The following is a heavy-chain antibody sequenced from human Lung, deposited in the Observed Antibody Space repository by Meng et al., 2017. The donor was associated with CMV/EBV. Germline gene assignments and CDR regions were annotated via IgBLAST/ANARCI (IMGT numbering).Heavy chain of an antibody. Sequence: AGSLRLSCAASGFTSSSYWMSWVRRAPGNGLEWVANIKQDGSDRYYVDSVKGRFTITRDNAKNSLYLQMNSLRAGDTAVYYCARDLLLWFGELFPLDYWGQGXLVTVSS. CDR1: GFTSSSYW. CDR2: IKQDGSDR. J-gene: IGHJ4*02. D-gene: IGHD3-10*01. V-gene: IGHV3-7*01. CDR3: ARDLLLWFGELFPLDY.